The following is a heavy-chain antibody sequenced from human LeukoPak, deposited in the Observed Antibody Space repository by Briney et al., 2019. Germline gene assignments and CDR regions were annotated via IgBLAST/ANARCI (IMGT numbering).Heavy chain of an antibody. V-gene: IGHV4-30-4*01. J-gene: IGHJ5*02. Sequence: PSETLSLTCTVSGGSISSGDYYWSWIRQPPGKGLEWIAYMYYGGSTYYNPSLKSRVTMSAYTSKNQLSLKLSSVTAADTAVYYCARPYYYDSRIDPWGQGILVTVSS. CDR1: GGSISSGDYY. CDR2: MYYGGST. CDR3: ARPYYYDSRIDP. D-gene: IGHD3-22*01.